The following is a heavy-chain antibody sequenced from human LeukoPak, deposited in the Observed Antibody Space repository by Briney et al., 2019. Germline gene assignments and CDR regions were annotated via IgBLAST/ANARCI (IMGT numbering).Heavy chain of an antibody. V-gene: IGHV1-2*02. CDR3: ARDPSRYSGYAYDY. Sequence: ASVKVSCKASGYTFTSYDINWVRQATGQGLEWMGWINPNSGGTNYAQKFQGRVTMTRDTSISTAYMELSRLRSDDTAVYYCARDPSRYSGYAYDYWGPGTLVTVSS. D-gene: IGHD5-12*01. CDR2: INPNSGGT. J-gene: IGHJ4*02. CDR1: GYTFTSYD.